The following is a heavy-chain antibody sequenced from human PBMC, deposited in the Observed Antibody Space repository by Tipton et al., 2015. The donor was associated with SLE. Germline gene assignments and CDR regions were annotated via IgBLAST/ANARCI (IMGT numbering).Heavy chain of an antibody. CDR2: IYYSGTAH. CDR3: ARVQVYEGFDP. Sequence: TLSLTCTVSGDSITRSSFYWGWIRQPPGKGLEWIGSIYYSGTAHYENPSLKSRVTISVDTSKNQFSLKLSSVTAADTAVYYCARVQVYEGFDPWGQGTLVTVSS. V-gene: IGHV4-39*07. CDR1: GDSITRSSFY. J-gene: IGHJ5*02. D-gene: IGHD3-16*01.